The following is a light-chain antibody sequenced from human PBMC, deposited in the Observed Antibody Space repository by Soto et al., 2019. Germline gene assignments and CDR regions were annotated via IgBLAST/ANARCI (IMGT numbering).Light chain of an antibody. CDR2: DAS. CDR3: QQYDHLPRT. CDR1: QEISNY. Sequence: DIQMIQSPSSLSASVGDRVTITCQASQEISNYLNWYQQKPGKAPKLLIYDASNLERGVPSRFSGRGSGTDFNFPISSLQPEDFATYYCQQYDHLPRTFGRGTKVEIK. V-gene: IGKV1-33*01. J-gene: IGKJ1*01.